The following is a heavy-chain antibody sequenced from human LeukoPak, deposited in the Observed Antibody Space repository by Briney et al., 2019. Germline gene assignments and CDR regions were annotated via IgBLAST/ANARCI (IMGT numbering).Heavy chain of an antibody. J-gene: IGHJ6*02. D-gene: IGHD2-15*01. CDR1: GFTFSIYG. CDR3: AKALDTVVVVAASGMDV. Sequence: PRRSLRLSCAPSGFTFSIYGMHWGRQAPGEGLGCVAVISYDGSNKYYADSVKGRFTISRDNSKNTLYLQMNSLRAEDTAVYYCAKALDTVVVVAASGMDVWGQGTTVTVSS. CDR2: ISYDGSNK. V-gene: IGHV3-30*18.